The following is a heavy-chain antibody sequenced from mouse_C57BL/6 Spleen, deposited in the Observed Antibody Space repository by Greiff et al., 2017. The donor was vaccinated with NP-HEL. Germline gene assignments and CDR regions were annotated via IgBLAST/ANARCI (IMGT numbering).Heavy chain of an antibody. CDR2: IYPGSGNT. D-gene: IGHD6-1*01. CDR1: GYTFTDYY. J-gene: IGHJ4*01. CDR3: ARSEAGGYAMDY. V-gene: IGHV1-76*01. Sequence: QVQLQQSGAELVRPGASVKLSCKASGYTFTDYYINWVKQRPGQGLEWIARIYPGSGNTYYNEKFKGKATLTAEKSSSTAYMQLSSLTSEDSAVYFCARSEAGGYAMDYWGQGTSVTVSS.